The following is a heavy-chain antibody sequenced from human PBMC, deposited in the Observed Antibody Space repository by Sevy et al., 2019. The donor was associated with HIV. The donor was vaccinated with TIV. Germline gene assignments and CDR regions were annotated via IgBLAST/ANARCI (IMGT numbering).Heavy chain of an antibody. J-gene: IGHJ6*02. CDR3: ARLPHDYGVVYYYGMDV. V-gene: IGHV4-39*01. D-gene: IGHD4-17*01. CDR2: IYYSGST. Sequence: SETLSLTCTVSGGSISSSSYYWGWIRQPPGKGLEWIGSIYYSGSTYYNPSLKSRVTISVDTSKNQFSLKLGSVTAADTAVYYCARLPHDYGVVYYYGMDVWGQGTTVTVSS. CDR1: GGSISSSSYY.